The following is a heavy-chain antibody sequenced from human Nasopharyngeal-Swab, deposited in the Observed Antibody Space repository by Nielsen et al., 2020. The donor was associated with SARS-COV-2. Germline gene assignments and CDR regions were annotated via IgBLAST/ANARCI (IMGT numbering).Heavy chain of an antibody. V-gene: IGHV3-11*06. CDR1: GFTFSDFY. CDR2: ISSSSSYT. Sequence: GGSLRLSCGASGFTFSDFYMSWIRQASGKGLEWLSYISSSSSYTNYADSVKGRFTISRDNAKNSLYLQMNSLRAEDTAVYYCARGVMVQGVNGYYYGMDVWGQGTTVTVSS. CDR3: ARGVMVQGVNGYYYGMDV. J-gene: IGHJ6*02. D-gene: IGHD3-10*01.